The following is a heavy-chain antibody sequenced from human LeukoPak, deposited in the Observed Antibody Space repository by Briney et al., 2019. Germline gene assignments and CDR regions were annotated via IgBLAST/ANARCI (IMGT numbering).Heavy chain of an antibody. D-gene: IGHD2-2*01. CDR1: GFTVNNNY. Sequence: GGSLRLSCAASGFTVNNNYMSWVRQAPGKGLEWVSVIYSGGSTYYADSVKGRFTISRDNSKNTLYLQMNSLRAEDTAVYYCAREGGFEPGYCSSTSCYRYMDVWGKGTTVTVSS. CDR2: IYSGGST. J-gene: IGHJ6*03. CDR3: AREGGFEPGYCSSTSCYRYMDV. V-gene: IGHV3-66*02.